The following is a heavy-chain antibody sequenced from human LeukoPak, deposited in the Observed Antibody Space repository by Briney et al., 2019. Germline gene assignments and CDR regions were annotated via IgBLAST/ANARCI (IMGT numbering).Heavy chain of an antibody. V-gene: IGHV3-74*01. Sequence: GGSLRLSCAASGFTFSSYWMHWVRQAPGKGLAWVSRINSDGSSTIYADSVKGRFTSSRDNAKNTLYLQMNSLRAEDTAVYYCARGAARLGSDYWGQGTLVTVSS. CDR2: INSDGSST. D-gene: IGHD6-6*01. J-gene: IGHJ4*02. CDR1: GFTFSSYW. CDR3: ARGAARLGSDY.